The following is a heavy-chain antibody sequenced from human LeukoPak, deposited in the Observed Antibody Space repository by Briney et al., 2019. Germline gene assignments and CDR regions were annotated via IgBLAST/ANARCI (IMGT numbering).Heavy chain of an antibody. D-gene: IGHD3-22*01. CDR3: AKDLDDTPGDGMDV. Sequence: SGGSLRLSCAASGFTFSSYAMSWVRQAPGKGLEWVSAISGSGGSTYYADSVKGRFTISRDNSKNTLYLQMNSLRAEDTAVYYCAKDLDDTPGDGMDVWGQGTTVTVSS. V-gene: IGHV3-23*01. J-gene: IGHJ6*02. CDR1: GFTFSSYA. CDR2: ISGSGGST.